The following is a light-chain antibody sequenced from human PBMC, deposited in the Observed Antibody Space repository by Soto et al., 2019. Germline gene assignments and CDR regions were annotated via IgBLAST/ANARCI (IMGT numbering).Light chain of an antibody. V-gene: IGKV1-5*01. Sequence: DIQMTQSPSTLSASVGDRVTITCRASQSITRWLAWYQHKPGKAPKLLMYDAYSLESGDPSTFSGSGSGTEFTLTISSLHPDDFATYYCQQYNSYSGYTFGQGTKLEIK. J-gene: IGKJ2*01. CDR1: QSITRW. CDR3: QQYNSYSGYT. CDR2: DAY.